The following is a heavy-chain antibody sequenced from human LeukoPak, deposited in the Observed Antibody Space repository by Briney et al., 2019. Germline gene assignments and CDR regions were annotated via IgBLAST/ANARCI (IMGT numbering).Heavy chain of an antibody. CDR2: ISSSGSTI. V-gene: IGHV3-11*01. D-gene: IGHD3-10*01. J-gene: IGHJ4*02. Sequence: GGSLRLSCAASGFTLSDYYMSWVRQAPGKGLEWDSYISSSGSTIYYADSVKGRFTISRDNAKNSLYLQMNSLRAEDTAVYYCARWKYGSGSHYDYWGQGTLVTVSS. CDR3: ARWKYGSGSHYDY. CDR1: GFTLSDYY.